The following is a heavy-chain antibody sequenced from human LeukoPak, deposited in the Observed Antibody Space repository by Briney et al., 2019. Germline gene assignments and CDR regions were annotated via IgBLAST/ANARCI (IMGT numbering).Heavy chain of an antibody. J-gene: IGHJ6*04. CDR3: ARASSIGFV. Sequence: SETLSLTCAVYGGSFSGYYWSWIRQPPGKGLEWIGEINHSGSTNYNPSLKSRVTMSVDTSKNQFSLKLSSVTAADTAVYYCARASSIGFVWGKGTTVTVSS. CDR1: GGSFSGYY. CDR2: INHSGST. V-gene: IGHV4-34*01. D-gene: IGHD2/OR15-2a*01.